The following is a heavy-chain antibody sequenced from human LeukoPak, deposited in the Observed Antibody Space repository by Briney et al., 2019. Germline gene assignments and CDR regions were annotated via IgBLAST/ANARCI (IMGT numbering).Heavy chain of an antibody. D-gene: IGHD3-16*01. Sequence: ASVKVSCKASGYTFTGYYMHWVRQAPGQGLEWMGWINPNSGGTNYAQKFQGRVTITADKSTSTAYMELSSLRSEDTAVYYCARSSRGISWFDPWGQGTLVTVSS. CDR2: INPNSGGT. V-gene: IGHV1-2*02. J-gene: IGHJ5*02. CDR3: ARSSRGISWFDP. CDR1: GYTFTGYY.